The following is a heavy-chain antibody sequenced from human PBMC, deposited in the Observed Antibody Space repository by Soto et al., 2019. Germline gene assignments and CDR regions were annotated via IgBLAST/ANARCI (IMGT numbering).Heavy chain of an antibody. D-gene: IGHD5-12*01. CDR3: AADGSGYDAFDI. CDR1: GLSFTSSA. Sequence: SVKVSCKASGLSFTSSAVQWVRQASGQRLEWIGWIVVGSGNTNYAQKFQERVTITRDMSTSTAYMELSSLRSEDTAVYYCAADGSGYDAFDIWGQGTMVPVSS. J-gene: IGHJ3*02. V-gene: IGHV1-58*01. CDR2: IVVGSGNT.